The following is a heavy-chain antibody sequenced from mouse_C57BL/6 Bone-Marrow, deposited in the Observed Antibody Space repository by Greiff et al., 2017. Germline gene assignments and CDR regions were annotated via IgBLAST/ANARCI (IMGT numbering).Heavy chain of an antibody. J-gene: IGHJ4*01. Sequence: EVQLQQSGPVLVKPGASVKMSCKASGYTFTDYYMNWVKQSHGKSLEWIGVINPYNGGTSYNQKFKGKATLTVDKSSSTAYMELNSLTSEDSAVYDCAGGDYYGRMDYWGQGTSVTVSS. V-gene: IGHV1-19*01. CDR3: AGGDYYGRMDY. D-gene: IGHD1-1*01. CDR1: GYTFTDYY. CDR2: INPYNGGT.